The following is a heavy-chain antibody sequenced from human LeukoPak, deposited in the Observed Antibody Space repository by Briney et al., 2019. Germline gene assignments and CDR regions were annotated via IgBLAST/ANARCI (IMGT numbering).Heavy chain of an antibody. J-gene: IGHJ4*02. Sequence: GRSLRLSCAASVFTFDDYAMHWVRQAPGKGLQWVSVISWNSGSIGYADSVKGRFTISRDNAKNSLYLQMNSLRAEDTALYYCAKTPDYYDSSGSYFDYWGQGTLVTVSS. CDR3: AKTPDYYDSSGSYFDY. CDR1: VFTFDDYA. CDR2: ISWNSGSI. V-gene: IGHV3-9*01. D-gene: IGHD3-22*01.